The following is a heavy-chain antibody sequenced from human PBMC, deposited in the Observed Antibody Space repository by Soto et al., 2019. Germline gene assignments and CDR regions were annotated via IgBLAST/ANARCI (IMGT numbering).Heavy chain of an antibody. J-gene: IGHJ6*02. CDR3: ATTGSSENYYYGMDV. V-gene: IGHV4-39*01. D-gene: IGHD6-19*01. CDR1: GGSISSSSYY. CDR2: IYYSGST. Sequence: SETLSLTCTVSGGSISSSSYYWGWIRQPPGKGLEWIGSIYYSGSTYYNPSLKSRVTISVGTSKNQFSLKLSSVTAADTAVYYCATTGSSENYYYGMDVWGQGTTVTVSS.